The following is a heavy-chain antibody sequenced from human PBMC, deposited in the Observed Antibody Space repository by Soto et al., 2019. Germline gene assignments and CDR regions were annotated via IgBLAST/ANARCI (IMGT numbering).Heavy chain of an antibody. CDR3: ARAPTFANYGMDV. CDR1: GYSFTTYW. CDR2: IDLSYSFT. J-gene: IGHJ6*02. Sequence: GESLKISCEASGYSFTTYWISWVRQMPGKGLDWMGRIDLSYSFTNYSPSFQGHVSISVDKSLTTAFLQWNSLKASDTAMYYCARAPTFANYGMDVWGQGTTVTVSS. V-gene: IGHV5-10-1*01. D-gene: IGHD3-16*01.